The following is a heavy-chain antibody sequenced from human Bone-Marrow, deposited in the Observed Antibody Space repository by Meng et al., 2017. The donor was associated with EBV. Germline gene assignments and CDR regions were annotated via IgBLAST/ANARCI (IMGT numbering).Heavy chain of an antibody. CDR2: IYWDEDK. CDR1: GFSLSTSGVG. V-gene: IGHV2-5*02. CDR3: AHRRVGASFFDY. D-gene: IGHD1-26*01. Sequence: ITLTESGPTLVKPTPTLTLTCTLSGFSLSTSGVGVGWIRQPPGKAPEWLALIYWDEDKRYSPPLKSRLTITKDTSKNQVVLRMTNMDPVDTATYYCAHRRVGASFFDYWGQGTLVTVSS. J-gene: IGHJ4*02.